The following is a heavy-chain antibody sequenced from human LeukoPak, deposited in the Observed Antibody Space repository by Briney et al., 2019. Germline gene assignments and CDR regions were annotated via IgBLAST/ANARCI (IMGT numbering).Heavy chain of an antibody. D-gene: IGHD3/OR15-3a*01. Sequence: PSETLSLTCTVCGGSISSSSYYWSWIRQPPEKGLEWIGYIFYTGSTNYNPSLKSRVTISVDTSKNQFSLKLSSVIAADTAVYYCARAHWTSATNFDYWGQGTQVTVSS. CDR1: GGSISSSSYY. V-gene: IGHV4-61*01. CDR2: IFYTGST. CDR3: ARAHWTSATNFDY. J-gene: IGHJ4*02.